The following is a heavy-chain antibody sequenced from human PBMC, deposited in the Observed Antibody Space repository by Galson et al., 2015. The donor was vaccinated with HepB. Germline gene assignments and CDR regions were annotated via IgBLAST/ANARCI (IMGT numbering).Heavy chain of an antibody. CDR2: INAGNGNT. J-gene: IGHJ5*02. CDR1: GYTFTSYA. D-gene: IGHD2-15*01. CDR3: ARDAVNIVVVVAATGYWFDP. V-gene: IGHV1-3*01. Sequence: SVKVSCKASGYTFTSYAMHWVRQAPGQRLEWMGWINAGNGNTKYSQKFQGRVTITRDTSASTAYMELSSLRSEDTAVYYCARDAVNIVVVVAATGYWFDPWGQGTLVTVSS.